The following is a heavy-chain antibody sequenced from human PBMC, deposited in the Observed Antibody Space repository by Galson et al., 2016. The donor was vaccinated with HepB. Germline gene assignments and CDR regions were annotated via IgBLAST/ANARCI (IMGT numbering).Heavy chain of an antibody. D-gene: IGHD2-21*02. J-gene: IGHJ5*02. V-gene: IGHV1-18*04. CDR1: GYTFINYA. Sequence: SVKVSCKASGYTFINYAISWVRQAPGQGLEWMGWINPYNGRTRYAQKLQGRVTMTTDTSTTTVYMELGSLTSDDTAVYFCARGSVYCGDDCFSERFDPWGRGTLVTVSS. CDR2: INPYNGRT. CDR3: ARGSVYCGDDCFSERFDP.